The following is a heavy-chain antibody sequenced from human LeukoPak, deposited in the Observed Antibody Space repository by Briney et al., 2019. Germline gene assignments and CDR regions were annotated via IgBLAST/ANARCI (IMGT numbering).Heavy chain of an antibody. Sequence: GGSLRLSCAASGFTVSSNYMNWVRQAPGKGLEWVSTIYSGGSTYYADSVKGRFTISRDNSKNTLYLQMNSLRAEDTAVYYCAKDGDYGAADYWGQGTLVTVSS. D-gene: IGHD4-17*01. CDR3: AKDGDYGAADY. J-gene: IGHJ4*02. CDR2: IYSGGST. V-gene: IGHV3-53*05. CDR1: GFTVSSNY.